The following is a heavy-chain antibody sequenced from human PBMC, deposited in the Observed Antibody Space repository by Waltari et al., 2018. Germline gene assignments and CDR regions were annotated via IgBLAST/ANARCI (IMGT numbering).Heavy chain of an antibody. V-gene: IGHV1-46*01. CDR3: ATGMIELSTIFDVFDI. D-gene: IGHD3-22*01. J-gene: IGHJ3*02. CDR2: INPNGGST. CDR1: GYTLTNYY. Sequence: QVQLVQSGAEVKKPGASVKVSCKASGYTLTNYYMNWVRQAPGQGPEWMGIINPNGGSTSYAQKFQGRVTMTRDTSTSTVYMEMSSLKFDDTAVYYCATGMIELSTIFDVFDIWGQGTLVTVSS.